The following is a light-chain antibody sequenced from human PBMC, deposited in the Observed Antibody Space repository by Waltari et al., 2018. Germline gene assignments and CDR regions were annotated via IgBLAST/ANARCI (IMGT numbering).Light chain of an antibody. CDR1: QSVSTY. V-gene: IGKV3-11*01. CDR3: QQRYKWPLT. CDR2: DSS. Sequence: DIVLTQSPATLSLSPGERATLSCRASQSVSTYLDWYQQRPGQPPRLLIYDSSSKATGSPARFSGSGSETDFTLTISSLEPEDFAVYYCQQRYKWPLTFGGGSKVEI. J-gene: IGKJ4*01.